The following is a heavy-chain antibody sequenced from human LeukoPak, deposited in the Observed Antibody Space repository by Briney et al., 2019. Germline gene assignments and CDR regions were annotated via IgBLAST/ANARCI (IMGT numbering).Heavy chain of an antibody. CDR1: GYTFTGYY. D-gene: IGHD2-21*02. CDR2: INPNSGGT. V-gene: IGHV1-2*02. Sequence: ASAKVSCKASGYTFTGYYIHWVRQAPGQGLEWMGWINPNSGGTNYAQKFQGRVTMTRDTSISTAYMELSRLRSEDTAVYYCARVPLYCGGDCYHFDYWGQGALVTVSS. J-gene: IGHJ4*02. CDR3: ARVPLYCGGDCYHFDY.